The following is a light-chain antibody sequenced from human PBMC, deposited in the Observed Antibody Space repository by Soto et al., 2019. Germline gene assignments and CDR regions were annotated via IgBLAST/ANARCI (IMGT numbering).Light chain of an antibody. CDR2: WAS. Sequence: DIVMTQSPDSLAVSLGERATINCKSSQTVLYNSNNKNYLAWYQQKPGQPPRLLIYWASTRESGVPDRFSGSGSGTDFTLTIRSLQAKDVAVYYCQQYYSTPRTFGQGTKVDIK. J-gene: IGKJ1*01. CDR3: QQYYSTPRT. V-gene: IGKV4-1*01. CDR1: QTVLYNSNNKNY.